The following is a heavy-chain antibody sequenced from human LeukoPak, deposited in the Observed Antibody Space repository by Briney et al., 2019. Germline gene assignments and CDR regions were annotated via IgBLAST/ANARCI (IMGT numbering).Heavy chain of an antibody. CDR3: SGSSWYVPGWFDP. D-gene: IGHD6-13*01. V-gene: IGHV3-15*01. CDR1: GFTFSNAW. Sequence: PGGSLRLSCVASGFTFSNAWMSWVRQAPGKGLEWVGRIKSKTDGGTTDYAAPVKGRFTISRDDSKNTLYLQMNSLKTEDTAVYYCSGSSWYVPGWFDPWGQGTLVTVSS. CDR2: IKSKTDGGTT. J-gene: IGHJ5*02.